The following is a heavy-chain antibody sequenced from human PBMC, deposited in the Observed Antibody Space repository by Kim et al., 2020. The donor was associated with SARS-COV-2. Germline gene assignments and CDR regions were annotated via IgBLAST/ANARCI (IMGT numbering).Heavy chain of an antibody. CDR1: GYTFTSYY. D-gene: IGHD6-13*01. V-gene: IGHV1-46*01. CDR3: ARGEGRIAAAGSGTEYFQH. CDR2: INPSGGST. J-gene: IGHJ1*01. Sequence: ASVKVSCKASGYTFTSYYMHWVRQAPGQGLEWMGIINPSGGSTSYAQKFQGRVTMTRDTSTSTVYMELSSLRSEDTAVYYCARGEGRIAAAGSGTEYFQHWGQGTLVTVSS.